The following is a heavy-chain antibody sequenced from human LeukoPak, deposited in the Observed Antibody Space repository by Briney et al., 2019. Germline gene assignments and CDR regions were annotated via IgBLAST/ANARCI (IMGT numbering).Heavy chain of an antibody. V-gene: IGHV1-8*01. CDR2: MNPNSGDT. CDR3: TRSGFGAGVHFDF. J-gene: IGHJ4*02. Sequence: ASVKDSCKASGYTFSNYDINWVRQAAGQGLEWMGWMNPNSGDTDYVLKFRGKVTMTRDTSISTAYMELSSLTYEDSAMYYCTRSGFGAGVHFDFWGQGTPVTVSS. D-gene: IGHD3-10*01. CDR1: GYTFSNYD.